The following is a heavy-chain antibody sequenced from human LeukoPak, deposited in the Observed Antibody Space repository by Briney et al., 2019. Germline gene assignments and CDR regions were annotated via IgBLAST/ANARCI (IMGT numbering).Heavy chain of an antibody. J-gene: IGHJ4*02. Sequence: GRSLRLSCAASGFTFDDYAMHWVRQAPGKGLEWVSGISWNSGSIGYADSVKGRFTISRDNSKNTLYLQMNSLRAEDTAVYYCARHRGISTRDFEYWGQGTLVTVSS. V-gene: IGHV3-9*01. D-gene: IGHD3-16*01. CDR3: ARHRGISTRDFEY. CDR2: ISWNSGSI. CDR1: GFTFDDYA.